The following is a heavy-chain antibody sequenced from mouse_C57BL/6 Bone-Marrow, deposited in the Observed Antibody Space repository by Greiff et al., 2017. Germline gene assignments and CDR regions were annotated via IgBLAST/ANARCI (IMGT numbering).Heavy chain of an antibody. CDR1: GFNIKDDY. J-gene: IGHJ3*01. CDR3: TYGLAWFAY. Sequence: EVKVVESGAELVRPGASVKLSCTASGFNIKDDYMHWVKQRPEQGLEWIGWIDPENGDTEYASKFQGKATITADTSSNTAYLQLSSLTSEDTAVYYCTYGLAWFAYWGQGTLVTVSA. D-gene: IGHD1-1*02. CDR2: IDPENGDT. V-gene: IGHV14-4*01.